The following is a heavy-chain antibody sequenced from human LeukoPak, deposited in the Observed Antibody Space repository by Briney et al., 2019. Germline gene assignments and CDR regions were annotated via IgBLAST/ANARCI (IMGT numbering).Heavy chain of an antibody. CDR1: GFTFSSYA. J-gene: IGHJ3*02. Sequence: GGSLRLSCAASGFTFSSYAMHWVRQAPGKGLEWVAVISYDGSNKYYADSVKGRFTISRDNSKNTLYLQMNSLRAEDTAVYYCARKSSSEGTAMVVGAFDIWGQGTMVTVSS. D-gene: IGHD5-18*01. V-gene: IGHV3-30-3*01. CDR3: ARKSSSEGTAMVVGAFDI. CDR2: ISYDGSNK.